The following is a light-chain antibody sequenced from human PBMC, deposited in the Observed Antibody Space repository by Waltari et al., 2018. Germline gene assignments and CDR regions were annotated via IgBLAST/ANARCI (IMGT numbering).Light chain of an antibody. CDR1: SSDVGGYNY. CDR3: CSYVGSNIYWV. Sequence: QSALTQPRSVSGSPGQSVTIPCTGPSSDVGGYNYVSWYQQHPDKAPKLIIYDINNRPSGVPDRFSGSKSGNTASLTISGLQAEDEADYYCCSYVGSNIYWVFGGGTKLTVL. V-gene: IGLV2-11*01. J-gene: IGLJ3*02. CDR2: DIN.